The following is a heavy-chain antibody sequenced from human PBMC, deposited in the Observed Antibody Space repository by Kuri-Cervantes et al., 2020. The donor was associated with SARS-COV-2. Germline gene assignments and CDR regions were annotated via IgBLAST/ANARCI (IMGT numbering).Heavy chain of an antibody. CDR3: AKDSRVSTVIGKDAFDI. D-gene: IGHD4-11*01. CDR1: GFTFSSYS. J-gene: IGHJ3*02. Sequence: GGSLRLSCAASGFTFSSYSMNWVRQALGKGLEWVSSISSSSSYIYYADSVKGRFTISRDNAKNSLYLQMNSLRAEDTALYYCAKDSRVSTVIGKDAFDIWGQGTMVTVSS. CDR2: ISSSSSYI. V-gene: IGHV3-21*04.